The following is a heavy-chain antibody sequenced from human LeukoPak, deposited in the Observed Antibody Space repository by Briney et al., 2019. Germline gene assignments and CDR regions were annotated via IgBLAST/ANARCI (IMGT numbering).Heavy chain of an antibody. J-gene: IGHJ4*02. CDR2: ISGSGGST. CDR3: AKVTAYYYDSSGYYYFDY. CDR1: GLTFSRYA. D-gene: IGHD3-22*01. V-gene: IGHV3-23*01. Sequence: GGSLRLSCAVSGLTFSRYAMSWVRQAPGKGLEWVSAISGSGGSTYYADSVKGRFTISRDNSKNTLYLQMNSLRAEDTAVYYCAKVTAYYYDSSGYYYFDYWGQGTLVTVSS.